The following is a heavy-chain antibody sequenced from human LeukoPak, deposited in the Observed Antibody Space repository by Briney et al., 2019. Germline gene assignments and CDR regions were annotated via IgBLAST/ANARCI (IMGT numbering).Heavy chain of an antibody. CDR3: AKTPGQYCSGGSCYLYY. V-gene: IGHV3-23*01. D-gene: IGHD2-15*01. Sequence: AIIYSGATTYYADSVKGRFTISRDNSKNTLYLQMNSLRAEDTAVYYCAKTPGQYCSGGSCYLYYWGQGTLVTVSS. J-gene: IGHJ4*02. CDR2: IIYSGATT.